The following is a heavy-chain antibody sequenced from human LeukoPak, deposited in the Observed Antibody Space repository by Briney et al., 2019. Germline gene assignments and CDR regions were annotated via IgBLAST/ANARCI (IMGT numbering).Heavy chain of an antibody. CDR1: GGTFSTYG. J-gene: IGHJ4*02. V-gene: IGHV1-69*13. CDR2: IVPIFGTP. D-gene: IGHD6-13*01. Sequence: GASVKVSCKASGGTFSTYGISWVRQAPGQGLEWMGGIVPIFGTPKYAQKFRGRVTITADESTSTAYMELSSLRSEDTAVYYCARDFGSTWYFFDYWGQGTLVTVSS. CDR3: ARDFGSTWYFFDY.